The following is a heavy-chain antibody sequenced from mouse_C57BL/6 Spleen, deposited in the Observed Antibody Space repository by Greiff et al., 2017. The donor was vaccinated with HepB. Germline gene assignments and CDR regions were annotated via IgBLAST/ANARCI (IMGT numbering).Heavy chain of an antibody. D-gene: IGHD1-1*01. Sequence: VKLQQPGAELVMPGASVKLSCKASGYTFTSYWMHWVKQRPGQGLEWIGEIDPSDSYTNYNQKFKGKSTLTVDKSSSTAYMQLSSLTSEDSAVYYCARKNYNYGSSYDYFDYWGQGTTLTVSS. CDR1: GYTFTSYW. CDR3: ARKNYNYGSSYDYFDY. V-gene: IGHV1-69*01. CDR2: IDPSDSYT. J-gene: IGHJ2*01.